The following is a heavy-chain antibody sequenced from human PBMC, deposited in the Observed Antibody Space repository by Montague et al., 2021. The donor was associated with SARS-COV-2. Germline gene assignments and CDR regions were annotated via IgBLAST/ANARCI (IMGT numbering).Heavy chain of an antibody. Sequence: LSCAASGFTFSSYAMSWVRQAPGKGLEWVSAISGSGGSTYYADSVKGRFTISRDNSKNTLYLQINSLRAEDTAVYYCAKEAEWELLEGYFQHWGQGTLVTVSS. CDR2: ISGSGGST. CDR1: GFTFSSYA. V-gene: IGHV3-23*01. CDR3: AKEAEWELLEGYFQH. J-gene: IGHJ1*01. D-gene: IGHD1-26*01.